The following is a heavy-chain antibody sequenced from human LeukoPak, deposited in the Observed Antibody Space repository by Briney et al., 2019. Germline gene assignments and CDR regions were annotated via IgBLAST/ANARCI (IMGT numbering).Heavy chain of an antibody. V-gene: IGHV4-4*07. Sequence: SETLSLTCTVSGGSISSYYWSWIRQPAGKGLEWIGRIYTSGSTNYNPSLKSRVTMSVDTSKNPFSLKLSSVTAADTAVYYCARDSGPIGSSWYYFDYWGQGTLVTVSS. CDR2: IYTSGST. CDR1: GGSISSYY. J-gene: IGHJ4*02. D-gene: IGHD6-13*01. CDR3: ARDSGPIGSSWYYFDY.